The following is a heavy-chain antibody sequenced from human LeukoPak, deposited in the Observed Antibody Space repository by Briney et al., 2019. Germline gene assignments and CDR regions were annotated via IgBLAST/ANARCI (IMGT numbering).Heavy chain of an antibody. CDR3: ARGPKVPSSTYYFDY. CDR2: TRGSGGSS. CDR1: GFTLNNYA. V-gene: IGHV3-23*01. D-gene: IGHD2-2*01. Sequence: PGGSLRLPYAPSGFTLNNYAMPWVRQAPRKGVAYVTSTRGSGGSSYYADSVKGRFTISRVSSNDTLYLQMNSLRTDDTAVYYCARGPKVPSSTYYFDYWGQGALVTVSS. J-gene: IGHJ4*02.